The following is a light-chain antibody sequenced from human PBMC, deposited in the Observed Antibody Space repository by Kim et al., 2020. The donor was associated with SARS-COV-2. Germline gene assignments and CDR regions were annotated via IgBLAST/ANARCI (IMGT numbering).Light chain of an antibody. J-gene: IGLJ2*01. CDR3: SSYRSSGIRVV. CDR1: SSDIGDYNY. Sequence: QSALTQPASVSGSPGQSITISCTGTSSDIGDYNYVSWYQHHPGKAPKLIIYDVTKRSSGVSNRFSGSKSGNTASLTISGLQAEDEADYYCSSYRSSGIRVVFGGGTQQAVL. V-gene: IGLV2-14*03. CDR2: DVT.